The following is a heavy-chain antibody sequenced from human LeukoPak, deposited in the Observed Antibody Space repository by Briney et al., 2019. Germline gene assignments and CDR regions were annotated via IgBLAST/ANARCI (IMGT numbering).Heavy chain of an antibody. V-gene: IGHV3-20*04. CDR2: INWNGGST. D-gene: IGHD1-7*01. Sequence: GGSLRLSCAASGFTFDDYGMSWVRQAPGRGLEWVSGINWNGGSTGYADSVKGRFTISRDNAKNSLYLQMNSLRAEDTALYYCARDGELYNWFDPWGQGTLVTVSS. J-gene: IGHJ5*02. CDR3: ARDGELYNWFDP. CDR1: GFTFDDYG.